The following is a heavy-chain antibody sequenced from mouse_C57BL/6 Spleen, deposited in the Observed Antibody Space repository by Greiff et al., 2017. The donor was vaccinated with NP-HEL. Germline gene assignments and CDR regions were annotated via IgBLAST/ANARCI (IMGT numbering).Heavy chain of an antibody. CDR2: IYPGSGST. CDR3: ARRGTAQATRGWFAY. D-gene: IGHD3-2*02. Sequence: QVQLQQPGAELVKPGASVKMSCKASGYTFTSYWITWVKQRPGQGLEWIGDIYPGSGSTNYNEKFKSKATLTVDTSSSTAYMQLSSLTSEDSAVYYCARRGTAQATRGWFAYWGQGTLVTVSA. V-gene: IGHV1-55*01. J-gene: IGHJ3*01. CDR1: GYTFTSYW.